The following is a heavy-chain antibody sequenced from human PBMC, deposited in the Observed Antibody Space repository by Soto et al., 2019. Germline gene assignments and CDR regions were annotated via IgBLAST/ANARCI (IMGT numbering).Heavy chain of an antibody. D-gene: IGHD6-13*01. V-gene: IGHV3-74*01. J-gene: IGHJ6*02. CDR3: GRGGSGIYGVDV. CDR2: IKGDESTT. Sequence: GGSLRLSCAASGFTFSNYWVHWVRQAPGKGLVWVSRIKGDESTTNYADSVKDRFTISRDNARNTVYLQMNSLRAEDTAVYLCGRGGSGIYGVDVWGQGTTVTVSS. CDR1: GFTFSNYW.